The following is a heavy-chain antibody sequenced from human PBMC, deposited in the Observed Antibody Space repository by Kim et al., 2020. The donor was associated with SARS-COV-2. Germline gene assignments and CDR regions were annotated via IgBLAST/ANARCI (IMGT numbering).Heavy chain of an antibody. CDR1: GYTFTSYD. CDR2: MNPNSGNT. J-gene: IGHJ6*02. D-gene: IGHD6-13*01. Sequence: ASVKVSCKASGYTFTSYDINWVRQATGQGLEWMGWMNPNSGNTGYAQKFQGRVTMTRNTSISTAYMELSSLRSEDTAVYYCARDLAPAGTNYYGMDVWGQGTTVTVSS. CDR3: ARDLAPAGTNYYGMDV. V-gene: IGHV1-8*01.